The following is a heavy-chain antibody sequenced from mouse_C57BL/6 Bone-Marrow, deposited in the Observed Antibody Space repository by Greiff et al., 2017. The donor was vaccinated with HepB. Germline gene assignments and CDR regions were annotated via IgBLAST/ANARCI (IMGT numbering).Heavy chain of an antibody. J-gene: IGHJ2*01. CDR1: GFNFKDDY. Sequence: VQLQQSGAELVRPGASVKLSCTASGFNFKDDYMHWVKQRPEQGLEWIGWIDPENGDTEYASKFQGKATITADTSSNTAYLQLSSLTSADAAGYYCTRRGSSFGDYWGQGTTLTVSS. D-gene: IGHD1-1*01. CDR3: TRRGSSFGDY. V-gene: IGHV14-4*01. CDR2: IDPENGDT.